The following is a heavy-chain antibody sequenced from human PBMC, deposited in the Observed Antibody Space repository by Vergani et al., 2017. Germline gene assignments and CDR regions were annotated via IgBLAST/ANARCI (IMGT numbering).Heavy chain of an antibody. V-gene: IGHV5-51*01. CDR1: EYSFGNYW. CDR2: IYPADSDT. J-gene: IGHJ4*02. Sequence: EVELVQSGPEMRKPGESLKISCKGSEYSFGNYWIGWVRHMPGKGLEWMGIIYPADSDTRYSPSFQGQVTISDDKSISTAFLQWDSLKASYTALYYCARHTTYTDSWGQGTLVTVSS. CDR3: ARHTTYTDS. D-gene: IGHD1-1*01.